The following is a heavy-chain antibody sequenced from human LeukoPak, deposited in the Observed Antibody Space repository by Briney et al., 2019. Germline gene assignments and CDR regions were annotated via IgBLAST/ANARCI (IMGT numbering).Heavy chain of an antibody. CDR3: ARAVGARSPPDY. CDR1: GFTLSSYS. Sequence: GGSLRLSCAASGFTLSSYSMNWVRQAPGKGLEWVSSISSSSSYIYYADSVKGRFTISRDNAKNSLYLQMNSLRAEDTAVYYCARAVGARSPPDYWGQGTLVTVSS. D-gene: IGHD1-26*01. V-gene: IGHV3-21*01. CDR2: ISSSSSYI. J-gene: IGHJ4*02.